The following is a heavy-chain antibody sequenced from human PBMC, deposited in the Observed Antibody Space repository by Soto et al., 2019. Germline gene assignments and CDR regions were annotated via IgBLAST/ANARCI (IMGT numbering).Heavy chain of an antibody. D-gene: IGHD4-17*01. CDR3: ARGLFYGDYDLTLYFDY. Sequence: QVQLQESGPGLVKPSQTLSLTCTVSGGSISSGGYYWSWIRQHPGKGLEWIGYIYYSGSTYYNPSLKSRVTISVDTSKNQFSLKLSSVTAADTAVYYCARGLFYGDYDLTLYFDYWGQGTLVTVSS. CDR1: GGSISSGGYY. CDR2: IYYSGST. J-gene: IGHJ4*02. V-gene: IGHV4-31*03.